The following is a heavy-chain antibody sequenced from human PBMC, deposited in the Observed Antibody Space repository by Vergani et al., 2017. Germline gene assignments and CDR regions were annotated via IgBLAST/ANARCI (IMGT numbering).Heavy chain of an antibody. D-gene: IGHD6-13*01. Sequence: QVQLVESGGGVVQPGRSLRLSCAASGFTFSSYGMHWVRQAPGKGLEGVAVISYDGSNKYYADSVKGRFTISRDNSKNTLYLQMNSLRAEDTAVYYCAKDFPTSAPGIAAAGEAPAYWGQGTLVTVSS. CDR3: AKDFPTSAPGIAAAGEAPAY. CDR2: ISYDGSNK. J-gene: IGHJ4*02. CDR1: GFTFSSYG. V-gene: IGHV3-30*18.